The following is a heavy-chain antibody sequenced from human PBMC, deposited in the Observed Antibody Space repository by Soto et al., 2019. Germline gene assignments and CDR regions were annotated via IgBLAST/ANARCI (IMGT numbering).Heavy chain of an antibody. CDR1: GGSFSGYY. CDR2: INHSGST. CDR3: ARHHRYYYYYGMDV. V-gene: IGHV4-34*01. J-gene: IGHJ6*02. Sequence: PSETLSLTCAVYGGSFSGYYWSWIRQPPGKGLEWIGEINHSGSTYYNPSLKSRVTISVDTSKNQFSLKLSSVTAADTAVYYCARHHRYYYYYGMDVWGQGTTVTVSS.